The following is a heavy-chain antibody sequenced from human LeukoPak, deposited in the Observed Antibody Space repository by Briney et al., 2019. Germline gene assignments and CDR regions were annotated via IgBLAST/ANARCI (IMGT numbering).Heavy chain of an antibody. CDR1: GFTFDNYA. CDR2: ISSTGGST. V-gene: IGHV3-64*01. J-gene: IGHJ6*02. Sequence: GGSLRLSCAASGFTFDNYALHWVRQAPGKGLEYVSGISSTGGSTTSANTVKDRFTISRDNSKNTLYLQMGSLRAEDMAVYYCARGSGTHYYHYSMDVWGQGTTVTVSS. CDR3: ARGSGTHYYHYSMDV. D-gene: IGHD3-10*01.